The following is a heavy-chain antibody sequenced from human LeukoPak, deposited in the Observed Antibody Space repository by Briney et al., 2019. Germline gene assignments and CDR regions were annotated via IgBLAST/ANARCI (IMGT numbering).Heavy chain of an antibody. J-gene: IGHJ4*02. CDR3: ATGGAPRGRFEN. Sequence: GGSLRLSCVVSGFAFSWSTMTWVRQPPGKGPEWVAKMDEDGTEIEYVDSAKGRFTISRDNAKSTLYLQMNSLRVEDTAVYYCATGGAPRGRFENWGQGTLVTVSS. CDR2: MDEDGTEI. V-gene: IGHV3-7*01. CDR1: GFAFSWST.